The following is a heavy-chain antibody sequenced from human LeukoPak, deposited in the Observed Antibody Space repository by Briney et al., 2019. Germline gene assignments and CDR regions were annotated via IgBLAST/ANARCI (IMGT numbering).Heavy chain of an antibody. D-gene: IGHD3-22*01. CDR3: ARLAYYYDRSGPADWYFDL. V-gene: IGHV4-59*08. CDR2: FYYGERS. Sequence: SETLSLTCTVSGGSISNSHWSWIRQAPGKGLECMGNFYYGERSNYNPSLKSRVTISADTSKNQFSLNLNSVTAADTAVYFCARLAYYYDRSGPADWYFDLWGRGTLVTVSS. J-gene: IGHJ2*01. CDR1: GGSISNSH.